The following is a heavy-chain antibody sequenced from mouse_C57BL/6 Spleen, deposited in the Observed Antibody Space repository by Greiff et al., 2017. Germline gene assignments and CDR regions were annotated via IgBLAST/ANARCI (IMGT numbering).Heavy chain of an antibody. CDR1: GYAFSSSW. J-gene: IGHJ2*01. V-gene: IGHV1-82*01. D-gene: IGHD1-1*01. Sequence: QVQLQQSGPELVKPGASVKISCNASGYAFSSSWMNWVKQRPGKGLEWIGRIYPGDGDTNYNGKFKGKATLTADKSSSTAYMQLSSLTSEDSAVYFCAREIRFDYWGQGTTLTVSS. CDR2: IYPGDGDT. CDR3: AREIRFDY.